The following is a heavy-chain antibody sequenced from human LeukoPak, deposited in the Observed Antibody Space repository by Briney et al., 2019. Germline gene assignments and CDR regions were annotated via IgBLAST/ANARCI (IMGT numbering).Heavy chain of an antibody. CDR2: INPNSGGT. Sequence: ASVKVSCKASGYTFNGYYMHWVRQAPGQGLEWMGWINPNSGGTNYAQKFQGRVTMTRDTSISTAYMELSSLRSEDTAAYYCASSSSFVDAFDIWGQGTMVTVSS. D-gene: IGHD6-6*01. CDR1: GYTFNGYY. CDR3: ASSSSFVDAFDI. J-gene: IGHJ3*02. V-gene: IGHV1-2*02.